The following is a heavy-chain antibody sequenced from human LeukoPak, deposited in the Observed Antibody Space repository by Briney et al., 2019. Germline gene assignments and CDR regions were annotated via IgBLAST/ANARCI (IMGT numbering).Heavy chain of an antibody. D-gene: IGHD1-26*01. CDR1: GFTFSSYS. Sequence: GGSLRLSCAASGFTFSSYSMNWVRLAPGKGLEWVSSISKASGSIYYADSVRGRFTTSRDNARNSLYLQMNSLTAEDTALYYCTRDLEGGGSYVDWGQGTLVTVSS. CDR2: ISKASGSI. CDR3: TRDLEGGGSYVD. J-gene: IGHJ4*02. V-gene: IGHV3-21*01.